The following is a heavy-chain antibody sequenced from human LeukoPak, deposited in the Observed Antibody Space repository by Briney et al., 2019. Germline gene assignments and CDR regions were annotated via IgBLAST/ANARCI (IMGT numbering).Heavy chain of an antibody. D-gene: IGHD6-13*01. Sequence: SETLSLTCTVSGGSISSGGYYWSWIRQHPGKGLQWIGYIYYSGSTYYNPSLKSRVTISVDKSKNQFSLKLSSVTAADTAVYYCARGGLGQQLVPPFDYWGQGTLVTVSS. CDR2: IYYSGST. V-gene: IGHV4-31*03. CDR1: GGSISSGGYY. CDR3: ARGGLGQQLVPPFDY. J-gene: IGHJ4*02.